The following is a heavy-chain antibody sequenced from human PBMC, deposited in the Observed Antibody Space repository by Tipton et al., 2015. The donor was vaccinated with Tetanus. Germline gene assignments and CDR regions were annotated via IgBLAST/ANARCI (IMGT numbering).Heavy chain of an antibody. V-gene: IGHV3-48*02. CDR1: GFTFSDYS. D-gene: IGHD6-13*01. Sequence: GSLRLSCVGSGFTFSDYSINWVRQAPGRGLEWVTFISGSGGHIYYADSVKGRFTVSRDNAKNSVYLQMSSLRDDDTAIYYCARARRSYIASAGYGMDVWGQGTPVTASS. CDR2: ISGSGGHI. J-gene: IGHJ6*02. CDR3: ARARRSYIASAGYGMDV.